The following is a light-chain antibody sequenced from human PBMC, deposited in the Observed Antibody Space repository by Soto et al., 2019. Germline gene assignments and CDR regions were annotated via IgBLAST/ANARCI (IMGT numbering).Light chain of an antibody. J-gene: IGKJ4*01. V-gene: IGKV1-9*01. CDR3: QQLNSYPLT. Sequence: IQLTQSPPSLSASVGDRVTITCRASQGISSSLAWYHQEPGKAPKLLIYAASTLQSGVPSRFSGSGSGTDFTLTISSLQPEDCATYYCQQLNSYPLTFGGGTKVEI. CDR2: AAS. CDR1: QGISSS.